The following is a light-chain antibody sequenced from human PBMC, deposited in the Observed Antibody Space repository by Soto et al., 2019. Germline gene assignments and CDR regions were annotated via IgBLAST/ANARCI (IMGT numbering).Light chain of an antibody. CDR3: GSKAGSNKHVV. V-gene: IGLV2-8*01. CDR2: EVT. CDR1: SSDIGASNS. Sequence: QSALTQPPSASGSPGQSVTISCAGSSSDIGASNSVSWYQQHSGKAPKLLISEVTKRPSGVPDRFSGSKSGNTASLTVSGLQADDEADYYCGSKAGSNKHVVFGGGTKLTAL. J-gene: IGLJ2*01.